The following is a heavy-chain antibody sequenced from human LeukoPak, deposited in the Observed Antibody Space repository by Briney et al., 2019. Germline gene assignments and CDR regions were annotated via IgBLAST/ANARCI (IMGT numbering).Heavy chain of an antibody. CDR3: ARAVILEWSYYFDY. J-gene: IGHJ4*02. CDR1: GGSISSSSYY. Sequence: SETLSLTCTVSGGSISSSSYYWGRIRQPPGKGLEWIGSIYYSGSTYYNPSLKSRVTISVDTSKNQFSQKLSSVTAADTAVYYCARAVILEWSYYFDYWGQGTLVTVSS. V-gene: IGHV4-39*07. D-gene: IGHD3-3*01. CDR2: IYYSGST.